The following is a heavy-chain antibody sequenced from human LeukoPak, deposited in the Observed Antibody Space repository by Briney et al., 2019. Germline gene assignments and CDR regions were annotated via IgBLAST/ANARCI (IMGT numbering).Heavy chain of an antibody. J-gene: IGHJ4*02. Sequence: SVKVSCKASGGTFSSYAISWVRQAPGQGLEWMGGIIPIFGTANYAQKFQGRVTITTDESTSTAYMELSSLRSEDPAVYYWDSSPSPAYYYGSSGYWFDYWGQGTLVTVSS. D-gene: IGHD3-22*01. V-gene: IGHV1-69*05. CDR3: DSSPSPAYYYGSSGYWFDY. CDR1: GGTFSSYA. CDR2: IIPIFGTA.